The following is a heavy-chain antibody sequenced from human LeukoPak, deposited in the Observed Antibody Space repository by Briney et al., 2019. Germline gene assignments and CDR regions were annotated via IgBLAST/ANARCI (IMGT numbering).Heavy chain of an antibody. CDR2: ISNSGGTT. J-gene: IGHJ4*02. Sequence: LPGGSLRLSCAASGFTFSSYAMSWVRQAPGKGLEWVSTISNSGGTTYYADSVKGRFTISRDDSENTLYLQMNSLRAEDTAVYYCAKATGYLLWGQGTLVTVSS. V-gene: IGHV3-23*01. CDR3: AKATGYLL. D-gene: IGHD1-14*01. CDR1: GFTFSSYA.